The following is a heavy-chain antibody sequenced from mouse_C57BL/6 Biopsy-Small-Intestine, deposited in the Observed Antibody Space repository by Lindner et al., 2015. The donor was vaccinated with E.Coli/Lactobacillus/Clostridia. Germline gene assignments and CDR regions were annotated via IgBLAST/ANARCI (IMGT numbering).Heavy chain of an antibody. CDR3: ARSGGYYGYYTMDY. V-gene: IGHV1-39*01. CDR2: IHPGDDDT. CDR1: GYSFTDYS. D-gene: IGHD1-1*01. J-gene: IGHJ4*01. Sequence: VQLQESGPELVKPGASVKISCKASGYSFTDYSMNWVKQSNGKSLEWIGVIHPGDDDTNYNGRFKGKATLTADKSSTTAYMQLSSLTSEDSAVYFCARSGGYYGYYTMDYWGQGTSVTVSS.